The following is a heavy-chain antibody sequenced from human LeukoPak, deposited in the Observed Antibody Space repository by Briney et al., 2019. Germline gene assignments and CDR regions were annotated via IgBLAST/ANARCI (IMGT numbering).Heavy chain of an antibody. Sequence: PSETLSLTCTVSGGSISSHYWSWIRHPPGKGLEWIGYIYYSGSTNYNPSLKSRVTISVDTSKNQFSLKLSSVTAADTAVYYCASEPAANYWGQGTPVTVSS. CDR1: GGSISSHY. V-gene: IGHV4-59*11. D-gene: IGHD2-2*01. CDR3: ASEPAANY. J-gene: IGHJ4*02. CDR2: IYYSGST.